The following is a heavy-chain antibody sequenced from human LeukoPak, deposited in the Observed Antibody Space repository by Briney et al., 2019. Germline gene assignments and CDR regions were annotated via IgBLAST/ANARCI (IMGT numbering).Heavy chain of an antibody. V-gene: IGHV4-34*01. Sequence: SETLSLTCAVYGGSFSGYYWSWIRQPPGKGLEWIGEINHSGSTNYNPSLKSRVTISVDTSKDQFSLKLSSVTAADTAVYYCARVDPRGLRFLEWLRGGANFDYWGQGTLVTVSS. D-gene: IGHD3-3*01. CDR1: GGSFSGYY. J-gene: IGHJ4*02. CDR3: ARVDPRGLRFLEWLRGGANFDY. CDR2: INHSGST.